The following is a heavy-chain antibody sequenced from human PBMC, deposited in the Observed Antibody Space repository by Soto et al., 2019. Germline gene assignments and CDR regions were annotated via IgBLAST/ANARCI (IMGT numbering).Heavy chain of an antibody. J-gene: IGHJ4*02. V-gene: IGHV3-53*01. CDR1: GFAVSSKY. D-gene: IGHD6-19*01. CDR3: VRTSGWPGFDF. Sequence: EVQLVEYGGGLIQPGGSLRLYCAASGFAVSSKYMTWVRQAPGTGLEWVSVIYGGGTTYYVDSVNGRFTIYSDTSKHTLYLKMNSLRAEDTAGYYCVRTSGWPGFDFWGQGTLVTVSS. CDR2: IYGGGTT.